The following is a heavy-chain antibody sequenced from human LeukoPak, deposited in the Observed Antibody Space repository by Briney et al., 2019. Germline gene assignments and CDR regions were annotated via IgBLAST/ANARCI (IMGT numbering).Heavy chain of an antibody. V-gene: IGHV3-23*01. J-gene: IGHJ4*02. Sequence: GGSLRLSCAASGFTLSSYAMSWVRQAPGKGLEWVSLISGNAGSTYYADSVKGRFTISRDITKNTLYLQMNSLRAEDTAVYYCAKDLLGVDYWGQGTLVTVSS. CDR1: GFTLSSYA. CDR2: ISGNAGST. CDR3: AKDLLGVDY.